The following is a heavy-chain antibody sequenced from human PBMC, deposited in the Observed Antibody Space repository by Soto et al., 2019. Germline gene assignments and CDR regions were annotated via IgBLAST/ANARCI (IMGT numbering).Heavy chain of an antibody. CDR1: GGTFGSYA. CDR3: ARSQGSSTSLEIYYYYYYGMDV. V-gene: IGHV1-69*01. J-gene: IGHJ6*02. D-gene: IGHD2-2*01. CDR2: IIPIPGTA. Sequence: QVQLVQSGAEVQKPGSSVKVSCKASGGTFGSYAISWVRQAPGQGLEGMGGIIPIPGTANYAQKFQGRVTIVADESTSTAYMELSSLRSEDTAVYYCARSQGSSTSLEIYYYYYYGMDVWGQGTTVTVSS.